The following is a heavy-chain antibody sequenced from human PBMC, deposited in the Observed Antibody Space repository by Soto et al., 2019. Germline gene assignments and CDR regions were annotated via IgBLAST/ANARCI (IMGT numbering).Heavy chain of an antibody. Sequence: SETLSLTCAVYGGSFSGYYWSWIRQPPGKGLEWIGEINHSGSTNYNPSLKSRVTISVDTSKNQFSLKLSSVTAADTAVYYCARIGFRRGYHSLDYWGQGTLVTVSS. D-gene: IGHD5-12*01. CDR2: INHSGST. V-gene: IGHV4-34*01. CDR1: GGSFSGYY. CDR3: ARIGFRRGYHSLDY. J-gene: IGHJ4*02.